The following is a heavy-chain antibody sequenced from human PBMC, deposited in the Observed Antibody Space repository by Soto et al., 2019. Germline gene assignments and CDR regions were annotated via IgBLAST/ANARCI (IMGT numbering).Heavy chain of an antibody. D-gene: IGHD3-10*01. V-gene: IGHV3-23*01. CDR3: AKRHTREFIASPGTLDY. Sequence: GGSLRLSCAASGFTFSSYAMGWVRQAPGKGLEWVSAITGGGDTTYYADSVKGRFAISRDNSENTLFLQLSSLGADDTALYYCAKRHTREFIASPGTLDYWGQGTLVTVSS. J-gene: IGHJ4*02. CDR1: GFTFSSYA. CDR2: ITGGGDTT.